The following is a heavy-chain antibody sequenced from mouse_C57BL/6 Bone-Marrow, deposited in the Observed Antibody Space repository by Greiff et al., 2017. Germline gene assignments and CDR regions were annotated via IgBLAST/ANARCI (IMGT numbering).Heavy chain of an antibody. D-gene: IGHD1-2*01. J-gene: IGHJ3*01. CDR2: ISDGGSYT. CDR1: GFTFSSYA. CDR3: ARVRCYGFAY. V-gene: IGHV5-4*03. Sequence: EVKVEESGGGLVKPGGSLKLSCAASGFTFSSYAMSWVRQTPEKRLEWVATISDGGSYTYYPDNVKGRFTISRDNAKNNLYLQMSHLKSEDTAMYYCARVRCYGFAYWGQGTLVTVSA.